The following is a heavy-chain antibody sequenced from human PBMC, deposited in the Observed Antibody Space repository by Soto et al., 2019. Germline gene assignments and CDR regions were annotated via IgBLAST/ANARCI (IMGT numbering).Heavy chain of an antibody. Sequence: GGSLRLSCAASGFTFSGSAMHWVRQASGKGLEWVGRIRSKANSYETAYAASVKGRFTISGNDSKNTAYLQMNSLKTEDTAVYYCTRFAFDVVPAANDYYYYMDVWGKGTTVTVPS. J-gene: IGHJ6*03. V-gene: IGHV3-73*01. CDR3: TRFAFDVVPAANDYYYYMDV. D-gene: IGHD2-2*01. CDR1: GFTFSGSA. CDR2: IRSKANSYET.